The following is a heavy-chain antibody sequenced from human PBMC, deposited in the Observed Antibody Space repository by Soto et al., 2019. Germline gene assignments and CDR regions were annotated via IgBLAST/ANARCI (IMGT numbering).Heavy chain of an antibody. J-gene: IGHJ4*02. CDR2: IFYNGST. CDR1: CGSLSSGRYF. V-gene: IGHV4-61*01. Sequence: SETLSLPCTVSCGSLSSGRYFWSWVRQPPGKGLELIGYIFYNGSTNYNPSLKSRVTMSVDTSRDQFSLRLSSVTAPDTAFYYCARGVTMITGFDYWGQGSLVTVSS. D-gene: IGHD3-22*01. CDR3: ARGVTMITGFDY.